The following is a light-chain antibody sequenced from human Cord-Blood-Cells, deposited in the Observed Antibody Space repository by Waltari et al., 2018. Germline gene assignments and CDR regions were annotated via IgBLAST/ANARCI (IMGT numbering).Light chain of an antibody. CDR2: AAA. CDR1: QSISSY. CDR3: QQSYSTPIT. Sequence: DIQMTQSPSSLSASVGDRVTITCRASQSISSYLNWYQQKPGKAPKLLIYAAASLQSGVPSRFSGSGSGTDFTLTISSLQPEDCATYYCQQSYSTPITFGQGTRLEIK. J-gene: IGKJ5*01. V-gene: IGKV1-39*01.